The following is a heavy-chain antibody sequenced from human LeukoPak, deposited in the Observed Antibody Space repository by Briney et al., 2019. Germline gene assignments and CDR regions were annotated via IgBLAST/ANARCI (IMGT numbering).Heavy chain of an antibody. V-gene: IGHV1-2*02. CDR3: ARVQGYCSSTSCYPDTNFDY. CDR1: GYTFIGYY. J-gene: IGHJ4*02. CDR2: INPNSGGT. Sequence: ASVKVSCKASGYTFIGYYMHWVRQAPGQGLEWMGWINPNSGGTNYAQKFQGRVTMTRDRSISTAYMELSRLRSDDTAVYYCARVQGYCSSTSCYPDTNFDYWGQGTLVTVS. D-gene: IGHD2-2*01.